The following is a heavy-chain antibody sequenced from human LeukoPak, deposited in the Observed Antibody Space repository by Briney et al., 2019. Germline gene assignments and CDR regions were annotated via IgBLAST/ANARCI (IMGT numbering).Heavy chain of an antibody. CDR3: AISGSYYY. Sequence: SCAASGFTFSSYAMSWVRQAPGRGLEWVSAISGSGGSTYCADSVKGRFTISRDNSKNTLYLQMNSLRAEDTAVYYCAISGSYYYWGQGTLVTVSS. V-gene: IGHV3-23*01. D-gene: IGHD1-26*01. J-gene: IGHJ4*02. CDR1: GFTFSSYA. CDR2: ISGSGGST.